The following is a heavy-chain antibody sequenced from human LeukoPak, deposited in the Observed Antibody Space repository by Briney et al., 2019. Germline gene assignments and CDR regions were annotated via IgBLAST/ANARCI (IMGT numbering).Heavy chain of an antibody. CDR2: ISGSGGST. J-gene: IGHJ4*02. D-gene: IGHD6-13*01. Sequence: GGSLRLSCAASGFTFSTYAMSWVRQAPGKGLEWVSAISGSGGSTYYADSVKGRVTISRDNSKNTLYLQMNSPRADDTAVYYCAKDRESSRWAYYFDYWGQGTLVTVSS. V-gene: IGHV3-23*01. CDR1: GFTFSTYA. CDR3: AKDRESSRWAYYFDY.